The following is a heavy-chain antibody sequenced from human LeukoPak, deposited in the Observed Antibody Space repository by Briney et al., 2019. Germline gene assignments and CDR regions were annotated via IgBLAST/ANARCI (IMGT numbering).Heavy chain of an antibody. CDR1: GGSIISSSYY. D-gene: IGHD3-3*01. CDR2: IYYSGST. J-gene: IGHJ5*02. Sequence: SETLSLTCTVSGGSIISSSYYWGWIRQPPGKGLEWIGSIYYSGSTYYNPSLKSRVTISVDTSKNQFSLKLSSVTAAYTAVYYCARHGRYDFNWFDPWGQGTLVTVSS. CDR3: ARHGRYDFNWFDP. V-gene: IGHV4-39*01.